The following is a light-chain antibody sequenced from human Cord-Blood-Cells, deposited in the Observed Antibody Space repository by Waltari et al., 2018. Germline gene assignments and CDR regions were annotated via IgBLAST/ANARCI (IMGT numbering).Light chain of an antibody. J-gene: IGLJ3*02. Sequence: QSVLTQPPSASGTPGQRVTISCSGSSSNIGSNTVNWYQQLPGTAPKLPIYCNNQRPRGVPDRFSGSKSGTSASLAISGLQSEDEADYYCAAWDDSLNGPVFGGGTKLTVL. V-gene: IGLV1-44*01. CDR2: CNN. CDR3: AAWDDSLNGPV. CDR1: SSNIGSNT.